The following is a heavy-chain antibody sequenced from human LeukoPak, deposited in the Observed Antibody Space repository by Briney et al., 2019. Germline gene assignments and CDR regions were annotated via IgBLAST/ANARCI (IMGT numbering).Heavy chain of an antibody. CDR1: GGSISSYY. D-gene: IGHD3-3*01. CDR2: IYYSGST. V-gene: IGHV4-59*01. CDR3: ARSHAQKWSGYSH. Sequence: SETLSLTCTVSGGSISSYYWSWIRQPPGKGLECIGYIYYSGSTNYNPSLKSRVTISVDTSKNQFSLKLTSVTAADTAVYFCARSHAQKWSGYSHWGQGTLVTVS. J-gene: IGHJ4*02.